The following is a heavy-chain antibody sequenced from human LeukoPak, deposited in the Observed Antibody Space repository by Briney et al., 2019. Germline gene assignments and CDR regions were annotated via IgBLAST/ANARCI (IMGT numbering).Heavy chain of an antibody. CDR1: GGSISSYY. V-gene: IGHV4-4*07. CDR2: IYNTANS. Sequence: PSETLSLTCSVSGGSISSYYWSWIRQPAGKGLEWIGRIYNTANSNYNPSLKGRVIMSVDRSRTQFSLKLYSVTAADTAVYYCARGGDYGQVDDWGQGILVTVSS. D-gene: IGHD4-17*01. CDR3: ARGGDYGQVDD. J-gene: IGHJ4*02.